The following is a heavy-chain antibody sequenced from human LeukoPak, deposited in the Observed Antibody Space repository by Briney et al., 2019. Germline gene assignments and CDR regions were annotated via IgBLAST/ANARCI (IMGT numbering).Heavy chain of an antibody. D-gene: IGHD3-9*01. Sequence: PGRTLRLSCSASGFTFSSYTIHWVRQAPGKGLEFVSAITNNGGNTYYADSVKRRFTISRDNSKNTVYLQMSSLRAEDTAAYYCVIVRGYFDSSGSDYWGQGTLVTVSS. V-gene: IGHV3-64D*06. CDR2: ITNNGGNT. CDR3: VIVRGYFDSSGSDY. CDR1: GFTFSSYT. J-gene: IGHJ4*02.